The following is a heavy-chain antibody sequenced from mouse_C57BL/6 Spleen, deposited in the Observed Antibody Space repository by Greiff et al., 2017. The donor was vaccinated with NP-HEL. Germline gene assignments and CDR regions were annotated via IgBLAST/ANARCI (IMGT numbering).Heavy chain of an antibody. CDR1: GYTFTSYW. CDR2: IYPSDSYT. J-gene: IGHJ1*03. CDR3: ARSVDRYFDV. Sequence: VQLQQPGAELVRPGSSVKLSCKASGYTFTSYWMDWVKQRPGQGLEWIGNIYPSDSYTNYNQKFKGKATLTVDTSSSTAYMQLSSLTSEDSAVYYCARSVDRYFDVWGTGTTVTVSS. V-gene: IGHV1-61*01.